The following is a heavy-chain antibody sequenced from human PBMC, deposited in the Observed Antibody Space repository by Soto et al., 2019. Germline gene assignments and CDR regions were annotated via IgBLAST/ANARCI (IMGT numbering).Heavy chain of an antibody. D-gene: IGHD6-13*01. CDR1: GFTFSAYA. CDR3: ARQDYSTTWYLNY. Sequence: EVQLLESGGGVVQPGGSLRLSCAASGFTFSAYAMTWVRQAPGKGLEWVSVISGSAGATYYADSVKGRFTISRDNSKNPLYLQMTSLRAEDTAVYYCARQDYSTTWYLNYWGQGTLVTVSS. V-gene: IGHV3-23*01. J-gene: IGHJ4*02. CDR2: ISGSAGAT.